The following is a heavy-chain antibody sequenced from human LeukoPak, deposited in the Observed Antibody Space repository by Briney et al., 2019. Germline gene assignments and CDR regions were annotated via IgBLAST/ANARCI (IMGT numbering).Heavy chain of an antibody. CDR1: GFTFSSYW. J-gene: IGHJ3*02. CDR2: INPDGSRT. D-gene: IGHD6-19*01. V-gene: IGHV3-74*01. Sequence: GGSLRLSCAASGFTFSSYWMHWVRQAPGKGLVWVSRINPDGSRTSYADSVKRRFTISRDYAKNTLYLQVNTLRAEATAVYYCARGPRAVAGIKFSGAFDIWGQGTIVTVSS. CDR3: ARGPRAVAGIKFSGAFDI.